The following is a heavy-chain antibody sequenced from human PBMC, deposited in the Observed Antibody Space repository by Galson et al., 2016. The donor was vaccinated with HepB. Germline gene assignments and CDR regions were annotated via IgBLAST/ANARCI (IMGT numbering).Heavy chain of an antibody. V-gene: IGHV3-23*03. J-gene: IGHJ4*02. CDR2: IYSGGNT. Sequence: SLRLSCAASGFIFTNFVMSWVRKAPGKGLEWVSLIYSGGNTRYADSVKGRFTISRDNSKNTVYLQMNSLRAEDTAVYYCSTLNPASPYFDYWGQGTLVTVSA. CDR3: STLNPASPYFDY. CDR1: GFIFTNFV.